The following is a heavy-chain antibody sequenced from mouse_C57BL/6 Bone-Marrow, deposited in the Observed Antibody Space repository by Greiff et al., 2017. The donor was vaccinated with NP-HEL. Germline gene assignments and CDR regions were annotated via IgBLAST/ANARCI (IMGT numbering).Heavy chain of an antibody. CDR1: GYTFTSYG. Sequence: QVQLKQSGAELARPGASVKLSCKASGYTFTSYGISWVKQRTGQGLEWIGEIYPRSGNTYYNEKFKGKATLTADKSSSTAYMELRSLTSEDSAGYVCARNPCYFPFDWGGRGTTLTVAS. V-gene: IGHV1-81*01. CDR2: IYPRSGNT. J-gene: IGHJ2*01. D-gene: IGHD1-1*01. CDR3: ARNPCYFPFDW.